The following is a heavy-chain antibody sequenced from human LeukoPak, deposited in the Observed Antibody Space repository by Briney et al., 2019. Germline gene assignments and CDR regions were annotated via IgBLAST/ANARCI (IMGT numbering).Heavy chain of an antibody. J-gene: IGHJ4*02. CDR2: MNPNSGNT. CDR1: GYTFTSYD. Sequence: ASVTVSCKASGYTFTSYDINWVRQATGQGLEWMGWMNPNSGNTGYAQKFQGRVTMTRNTSISTAYMELSSLRSEDTAVYYCARAYYYDSSGYSPFDYWGQGTLVTVSS. CDR3: ARAYYYDSSGYSPFDY. V-gene: IGHV1-8*01. D-gene: IGHD3-22*01.